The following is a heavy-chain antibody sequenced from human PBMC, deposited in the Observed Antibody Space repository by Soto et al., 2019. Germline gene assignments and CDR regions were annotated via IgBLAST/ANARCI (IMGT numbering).Heavy chain of an antibody. CDR1: GFTFSSYA. D-gene: IGHD3-3*01. CDR2: ISGSGGST. V-gene: IGHV3-23*01. Sequence: GGSLRLSCAASGFTFSSYAMSWVRQAPGKGLEWVSAISGSGGSTYYADSVKGRFTISRDNSKNTLYLQMNSLRAEDTAVYYYAKGSGFWSGSERPYYGMDVWGQGTTVTVSS. CDR3: AKGSGFWSGSERPYYGMDV. J-gene: IGHJ6*02.